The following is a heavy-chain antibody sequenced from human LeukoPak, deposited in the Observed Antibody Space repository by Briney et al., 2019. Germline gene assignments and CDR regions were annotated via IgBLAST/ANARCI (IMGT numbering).Heavy chain of an antibody. CDR2: IYYSGST. CDR3: ARTGYSSTWYFDS. Sequence: PSETLSLTCTVSGGSISNYYWSWIRQPPGKGLEWIGYIYYSGSTNYNPSLKSRVTISVDTSKNHFSLKLSAVTAADTAVYYCARTGYSSTWYFDSWGQGTLVTVSS. V-gene: IGHV4-59*08. D-gene: IGHD6-13*01. CDR1: GGSISNYY. J-gene: IGHJ4*02.